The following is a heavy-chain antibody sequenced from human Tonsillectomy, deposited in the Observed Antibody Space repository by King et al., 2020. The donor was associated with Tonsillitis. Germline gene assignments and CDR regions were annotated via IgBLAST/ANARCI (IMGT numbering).Heavy chain of an antibody. CDR3: ARTSAAQTCEY. CDR2: ISAYNANT. CDR1: GYTFTNYA. Sequence: QLVQSGAEVKKPGASVKVSCKASGYTFTNYAINWVRQAPGQGLEWMGWISAYNANTNFAQKFQGRVTMTTDTSTSTAYMELRSLKSDDTAVYYCARTSAAQTCEYWGQGTLVTVSS. D-gene: IGHD6-6*01. J-gene: IGHJ4*02. V-gene: IGHV1-18*01.